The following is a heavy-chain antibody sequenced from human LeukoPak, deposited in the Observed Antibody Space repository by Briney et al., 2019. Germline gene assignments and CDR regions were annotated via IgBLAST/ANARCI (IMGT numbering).Heavy chain of an antibody. CDR3: ARDYYDSSGSWDDDY. CDR2: INPNSGGA. CDR1: GYTFTGHF. Sequence: GASVKVSCKASGYTFTGHFVHWVRQAPGQGLEWMGWINPNSGGANYAQIFQGRVTMTRDTSISTAYMELSSLRSEDTAVYYCARDYYDSSGSWDDDYWGQGTLVTVSS. D-gene: IGHD3-22*01. J-gene: IGHJ4*02. V-gene: IGHV1-2*02.